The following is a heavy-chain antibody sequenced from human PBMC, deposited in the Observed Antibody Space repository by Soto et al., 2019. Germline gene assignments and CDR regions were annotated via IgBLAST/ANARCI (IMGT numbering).Heavy chain of an antibody. Sequence: ASVKVSCKASGYTFTSYDINWVRQATGQGLEWMGWMNPNSGNTGYAQKFQGRVTMTRNTSISTAYMELSSLRSEDTAVYYCARGYCISTSCYDGYYYYGMDVWGQGTTVTVSS. CDR2: MNPNSGNT. CDR3: ARGYCISTSCYDGYYYYGMDV. V-gene: IGHV1-8*01. J-gene: IGHJ6*02. D-gene: IGHD2-2*01. CDR1: GYTFTSYD.